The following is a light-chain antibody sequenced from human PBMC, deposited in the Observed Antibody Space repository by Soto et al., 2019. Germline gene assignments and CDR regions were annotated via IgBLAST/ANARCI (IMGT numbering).Light chain of an antibody. CDR3: QQYNSYSPTT. J-gene: IGKJ1*01. Sequence: DLQMTQSPSTLSASVGDRVTITCRASQSISSWLAWYQQKPGKAPKLLIYKASSLESGVPSRFSGSGSGTEFTLTISSLQPDDFATYYCQQYNSYSPTTFGQGTKV. CDR1: QSISSW. V-gene: IGKV1-5*03. CDR2: KAS.